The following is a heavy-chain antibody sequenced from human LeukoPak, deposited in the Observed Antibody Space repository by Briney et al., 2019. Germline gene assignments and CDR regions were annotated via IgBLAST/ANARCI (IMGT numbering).Heavy chain of an antibody. V-gene: IGHV1-46*01. D-gene: IGHD5-24*01. CDR1: GYTFTSYY. J-gene: IGHJ3*02. Sequence: ASVKVSCKASGYTFTSYYMHWVRQAPGQGLEWMGIINPSGGSTSYAQKFQGGVTMTRDMSTSTVYMELSSLRSEDTAVYYCARAPRRDGYNDAFDIWGQGTMVTVSS. CDR3: ARAPRRDGYNDAFDI. CDR2: INPSGGST.